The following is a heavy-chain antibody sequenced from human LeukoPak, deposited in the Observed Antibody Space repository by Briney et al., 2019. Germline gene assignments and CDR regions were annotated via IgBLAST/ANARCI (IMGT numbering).Heavy chain of an antibody. CDR3: ARIDYIVVTGIPPYFNS. D-gene: IGHD2-21*02. CDR2: INPNNGGT. Sequence: ASVKVSCKASGFTFTGYYIHWVRQAPGQGLEYMGWINPNNGGTNYAQKFQGRVIMTRDTSISTAYMEVKRLRSDDTAVYYCARIDYIVVTGIPPYFNSWGQGTLVTVSS. J-gene: IGHJ4*02. V-gene: IGHV1-2*02. CDR1: GFTFTGYY.